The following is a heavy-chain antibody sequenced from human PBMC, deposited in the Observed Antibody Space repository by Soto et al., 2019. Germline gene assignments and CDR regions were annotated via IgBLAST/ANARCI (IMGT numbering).Heavy chain of an antibody. CDR2: IFYLGSS. Sequence: SETLSLTCTVSGDSIISSDFYWGWVRQPPGKGLEWIGSIFYLGSSYYNPSLKSRVTMSADTSKSQFSLRLRSVTAADTALYFCARHSLALRKNNWFDPWGQGIMVTVSS. V-gene: IGHV4-39*01. J-gene: IGHJ5*02. D-gene: IGHD3-3*02. CDR1: GDSIISSDFY. CDR3: ARHSLALRKNNWFDP.